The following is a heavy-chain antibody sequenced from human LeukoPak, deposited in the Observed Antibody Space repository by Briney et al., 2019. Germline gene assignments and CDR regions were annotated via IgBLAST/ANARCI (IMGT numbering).Heavy chain of an antibody. D-gene: IGHD1-14*01. CDR3: ARGRSETFDY. CDR2: INHSGST. Sequence: SETLSLTCAVYGGSFSGYYWSWIRQPPGKGLEWIGEINHSGSTNYNPSLKSRVTISVDTSKNQFSPKLSSVTAADTAVYYCARGRSETFDYWGQGTLVTVSS. V-gene: IGHV4-34*01. CDR1: GGSFSGYY. J-gene: IGHJ4*02.